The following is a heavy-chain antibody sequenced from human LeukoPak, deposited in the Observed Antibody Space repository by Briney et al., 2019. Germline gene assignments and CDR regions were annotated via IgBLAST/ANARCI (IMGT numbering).Heavy chain of an antibody. CDR2: INPNSGGT. CDR1: GYTFTSYY. J-gene: IGHJ6*03. Sequence: ASVKVSCKASGYTFTSYYMHWVRQAPGQGLEWMGWINPNSGGTNYAQKFQGRVTMTRDTSISTAYMELSRLRSDDTAVYYCARNGQDHYYYYYYMDVWGKGTTVTVSS. CDR3: ARNGQDHYYYYYYMDV. V-gene: IGHV1-2*02.